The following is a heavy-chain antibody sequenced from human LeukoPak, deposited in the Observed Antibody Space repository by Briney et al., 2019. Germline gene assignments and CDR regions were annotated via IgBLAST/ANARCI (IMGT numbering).Heavy chain of an antibody. D-gene: IGHD6-6*01. CDR3: ARYLRSSSTYYMDV. V-gene: IGHV4-59*01. J-gene: IGHJ6*03. CDR1: GASISGYY. CDR2: IYYSGST. Sequence: PSETLSLTCTVSGASISGYYWSWIRQPPGKGLEWIGYIYYSGSTNYNPSLKSRVTMSVDTSKNQFSQKLSSMTAADTAVYHCARYLRSSSTYYMDVWGKGTTVTVSS.